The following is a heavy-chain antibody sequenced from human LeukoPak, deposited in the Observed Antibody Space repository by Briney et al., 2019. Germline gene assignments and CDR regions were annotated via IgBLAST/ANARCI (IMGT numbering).Heavy chain of an antibody. V-gene: IGHV1-69*08. CDR2: IIPSLGRA. CDR1: GGTFSSYT. J-gene: IGHJ4*02. Sequence: SVKVSCKASGGTFSSYTISWGRQAPGQGLEWVGRIIPSLGRAKYAQKFQGRGTITPDKSTSTAYMELSSLRSEDTAVYYCARANLYSDYGDYTMDHYFDYWGQGTLVTVSS. D-gene: IGHD4-17*01. CDR3: ARANLYSDYGDYTMDHYFDY.